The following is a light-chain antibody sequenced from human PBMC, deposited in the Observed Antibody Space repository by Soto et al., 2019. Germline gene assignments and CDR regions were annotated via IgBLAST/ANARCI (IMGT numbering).Light chain of an antibody. V-gene: IGKV1-39*01. Sequence: DIQMTQSPASLSASVGDRVTITCRASQSISSYLNWYQQKPGKAPKLLIYGASSLQSGVPSRFSGSGSGTDFTLTISSLQPEDFATYFCQQSYITPLTFGQGTKVDIK. CDR3: QQSYITPLT. CDR1: QSISSY. CDR2: GAS. J-gene: IGKJ1*01.